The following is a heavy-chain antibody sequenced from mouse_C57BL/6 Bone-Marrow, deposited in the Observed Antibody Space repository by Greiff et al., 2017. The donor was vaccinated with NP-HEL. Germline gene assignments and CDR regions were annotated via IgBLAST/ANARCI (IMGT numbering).Heavy chain of an antibody. CDR3: ARRDDGYLYYAMDY. V-gene: IGHV1-81*01. CDR2: IYPRSGNT. J-gene: IGHJ4*01. Sequence: VQLQQSGAELARPGASVKLSCKASGYTFTSYGISWVKQRPGQGLEWIGEIYPRSGNTYYNEKFKGKATLTADKSSSTAYMELRSLTSEDSAVYFCARRDDGYLYYAMDYWGQGTSVTVSS. D-gene: IGHD2-3*01. CDR1: GYTFTSYG.